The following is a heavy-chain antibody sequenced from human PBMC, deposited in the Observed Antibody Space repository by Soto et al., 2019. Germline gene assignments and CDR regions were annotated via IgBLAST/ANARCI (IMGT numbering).Heavy chain of an antibody. V-gene: IGHV4-4*07. D-gene: IGHD3-10*01. J-gene: IGHJ5*02. CDR1: GGSISSYY. CDR2: IYTSGNT. Sequence: SETLSLTCTVSGGSISSYYWSWIRQPAGKGLEWIGRIYTSGNTNYNPSLKSRVTMSADTSKKQFSLNLSSVTAADTAVYSCARAGCRRGVIIGNWFDPWGQGTLVTVSS. CDR3: ARAGCRRGVIIGNWFDP.